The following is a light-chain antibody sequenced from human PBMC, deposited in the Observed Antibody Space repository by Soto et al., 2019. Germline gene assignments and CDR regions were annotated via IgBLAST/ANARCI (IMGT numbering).Light chain of an antibody. V-gene: IGLV1-40*01. Sequence: QSVLTQPPSVSGAPGQSVTISCTGSSSNIGAGYDVHWYQQLPGTAPKLLIYGNSNRPSGVPDRFSGSKSGTSASLAITGLQAEDEADYYCQSYDSSLSERVFGGGTKLTVL. J-gene: IGLJ2*01. CDR2: GNS. CDR3: QSYDSSLSERV. CDR1: SSNIGAGYD.